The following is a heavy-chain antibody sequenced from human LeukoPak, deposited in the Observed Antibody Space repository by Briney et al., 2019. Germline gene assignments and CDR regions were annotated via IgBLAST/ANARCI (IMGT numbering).Heavy chain of an antibody. D-gene: IGHD3-22*01. CDR1: GFTFSSYS. V-gene: IGHV3-23*01. Sequence: GGSLRLSCAASGFTFSSYSMNWVRQAPGKGLEWVSAISGSGGSTYYADSVKGRFTISRDNSKNTLYLQMNSLRAEDTAVYYCAKGPMAMIVVSEYYFDYWGQGTPVTVSS. CDR3: AKGPMAMIVVSEYYFDY. J-gene: IGHJ4*02. CDR2: ISGSGGST.